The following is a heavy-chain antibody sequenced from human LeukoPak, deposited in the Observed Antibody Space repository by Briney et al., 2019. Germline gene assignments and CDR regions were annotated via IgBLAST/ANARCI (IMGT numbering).Heavy chain of an antibody. CDR3: AKESSIAKPGA. CDR2: ISSSGSTI. D-gene: IGHD6-6*01. V-gene: IGHV3-48*03. J-gene: IGHJ5*02. Sequence: GGSLRLSCAASGFTFSSYEMNWVRQAPGKGLEWVSYISSSGSTIYYADSVKGRFTISRDNSKNTLYLQMNSLRAEDTAVYYCAKESSIAKPGAWGQGTLVTVSS. CDR1: GFTFSSYE.